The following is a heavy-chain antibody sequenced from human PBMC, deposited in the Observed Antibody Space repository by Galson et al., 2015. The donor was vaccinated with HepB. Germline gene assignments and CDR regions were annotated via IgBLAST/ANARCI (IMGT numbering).Heavy chain of an antibody. CDR2: IKSKTDGGTT. Sequence: SLRLSCAASGFTFSNAWMSWVRQAPGKGLEWVGRIKSKTDGGTTDYAAPVKGRFTISRDDSKNTLYLQMNSLKTEDTAVYYCTTEQYSYGLFVFDYWGQGTLVTVSS. V-gene: IGHV3-15*01. J-gene: IGHJ4*02. D-gene: IGHD5-18*01. CDR3: TTEQYSYGLFVFDY. CDR1: GFTFSNAW.